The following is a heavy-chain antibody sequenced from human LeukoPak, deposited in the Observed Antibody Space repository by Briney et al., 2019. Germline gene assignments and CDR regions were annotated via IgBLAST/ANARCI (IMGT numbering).Heavy chain of an antibody. CDR1: GGTLIRFA. CDR2: MNPNSGNT. D-gene: IGHD5-24*01. Sequence: ASVKVSCKASGGTLIRFAINWVRQATGQGLEWMGWMNPNSGNTGYAQKFQGRVTITRNTSISTAYMELSSLRSEDTAVYYCARGSTIWGQGTLVTVSS. V-gene: IGHV1-8*03. J-gene: IGHJ4*02. CDR3: ARGSTI.